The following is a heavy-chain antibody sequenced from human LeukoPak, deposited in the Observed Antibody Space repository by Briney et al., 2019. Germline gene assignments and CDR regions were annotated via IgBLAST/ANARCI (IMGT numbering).Heavy chain of an antibody. Sequence: GGSLRLSCTVSGFTSSNYAMSWVRQAPGKGLEWVSGISRNGRSTYYADSVKGRFTISRDNVKNTLYLQMNSLRAEDTALYYCAKDRNYDFWSGYYNYFDYWGQGTLVTVSS. CDR3: AKDRNYDFWSGYYNYFDY. D-gene: IGHD3-3*01. V-gene: IGHV3-23*01. CDR1: GFTSSNYA. J-gene: IGHJ4*02. CDR2: ISRNGRST.